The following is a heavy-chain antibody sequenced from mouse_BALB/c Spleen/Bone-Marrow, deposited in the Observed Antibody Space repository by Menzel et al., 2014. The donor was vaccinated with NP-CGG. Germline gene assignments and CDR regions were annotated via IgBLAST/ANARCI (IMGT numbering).Heavy chain of an antibody. CDR3: ARGGNDLDY. CDR2: IRNKANGYTT. Sequence: EVHLVESGGGLVQPGGSLRLSCAPSGFTFTDYYMSWVRQPPGRLLEWLGFIRNKANGYTTEYSASVKGRFTISRDNSQSILYLQMNTLRAEDSATYYCARGGNDLDYWGQGTTLTVSS. D-gene: IGHD2-3*01. J-gene: IGHJ2*01. V-gene: IGHV7-3*02. CDR1: GFTFTDYY.